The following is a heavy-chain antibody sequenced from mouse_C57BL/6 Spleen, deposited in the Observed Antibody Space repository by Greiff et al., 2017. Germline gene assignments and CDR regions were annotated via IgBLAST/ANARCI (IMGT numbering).Heavy chain of an antibody. CDR2: IYPGSGST. Sequence: VQLQQPGAELVKPGASVKMSCKASGYTFTSYWITWVKQRPGQGLEWIGDIYPGSGSTNYNEKFKSKATLTVDTSSSTAYMQLSSLTSEDSAVYYCARDYYGSRWYFDYWGQGTTLTVSS. J-gene: IGHJ2*01. CDR3: ARDYYGSRWYFDY. CDR1: GYTFTSYW. D-gene: IGHD1-1*01. V-gene: IGHV1-55*01.